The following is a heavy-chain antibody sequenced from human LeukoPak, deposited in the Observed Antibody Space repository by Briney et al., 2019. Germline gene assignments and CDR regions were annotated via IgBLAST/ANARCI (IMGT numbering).Heavy chain of an antibody. CDR1: RFTFSNYW. CDR3: ATETNGRHYDY. D-gene: IGHD1-14*01. V-gene: IGHV3-74*01. Sequence: TGGSLRLSCAASRFTFSNYWMHWVRQAPGKGLVWVSRIDSDGSRTSYADSVKGRFTISRDNANNFLYLQMDSLRAEDTAVYYCATETNGRHYDYWGQGTLLTVSS. J-gene: IGHJ4*02. CDR2: IDSDGSRT.